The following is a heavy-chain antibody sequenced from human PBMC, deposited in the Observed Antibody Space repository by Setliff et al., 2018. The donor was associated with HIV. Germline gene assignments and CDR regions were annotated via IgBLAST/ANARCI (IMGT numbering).Heavy chain of an antibody. Sequence: TSETLSLTCAVYGGPLSGHYWSWIRQPPGKGLEWIGEINHSGSTNYNPSLKSRVTISVDTSKNQFSLKLSSVTAADTAVYYCARGRVAVVKGYYYYYYGMDVWGQGTTVTVSS. V-gene: IGHV4-34*01. J-gene: IGHJ6*02. CDR1: GGPLSGHY. D-gene: IGHD2-15*01. CDR3: ARGRVAVVKGYYYYYYGMDV. CDR2: INHSGST.